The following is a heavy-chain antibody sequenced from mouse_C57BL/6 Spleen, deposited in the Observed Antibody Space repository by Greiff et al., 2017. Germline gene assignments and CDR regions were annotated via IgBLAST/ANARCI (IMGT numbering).Heavy chain of an antibody. D-gene: IGHD3-1*01. CDR3: AREAGPAWFAY. CDR1: GYTFTDYN. Sequence: EVQLVESGPELVKPGASVKMSCKASGYTFTDYNMHWVKQSHGKSLEWIGYINPNNGGTSYNQKFKGKATLTVNKSSSTAYMELRSLTSEDSAVYYCAREAGPAWFAYWGQGTLVTVSA. V-gene: IGHV1-22*01. J-gene: IGHJ3*01. CDR2: INPNNGGT.